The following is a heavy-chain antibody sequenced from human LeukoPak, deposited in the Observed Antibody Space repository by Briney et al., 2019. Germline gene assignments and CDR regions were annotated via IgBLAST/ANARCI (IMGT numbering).Heavy chain of an antibody. CDR2: INPNSGGT. Sequence: ASVKVSCKASGYTFTGYYMHWVRQAPGQGLEWMGWINPNSGGTNYAQKFQGRVTMTRDTSISPASMELSRLRSDDTAVYYCARWPYYDFWSGYYSVAFDIWGQGTMVTVSS. D-gene: IGHD3-3*01. CDR3: ARWPYYDFWSGYYSVAFDI. J-gene: IGHJ3*02. V-gene: IGHV1-2*02. CDR1: GYTFTGYY.